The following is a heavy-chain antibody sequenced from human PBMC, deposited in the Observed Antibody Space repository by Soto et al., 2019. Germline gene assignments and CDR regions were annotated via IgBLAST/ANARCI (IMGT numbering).Heavy chain of an antibody. V-gene: IGHV3-30*18. J-gene: IGHJ6*02. CDR1: GFAFRSYG. CDR2: ISYDGSSK. CDR3: AKDQAVYSHYGKDV. Sequence: QVQLVESGGGVVQPGRSLRLSCAASGFAFRSYGMHWVRQAPGKGLEWVAVISYDGSSKYYAGSMKGRSTISRDNSKNPLYLQRNSLRVADKAVYSGAKDQAVYSHYGKDVWGQGTTVTVPS. D-gene: IGHD2-15*01.